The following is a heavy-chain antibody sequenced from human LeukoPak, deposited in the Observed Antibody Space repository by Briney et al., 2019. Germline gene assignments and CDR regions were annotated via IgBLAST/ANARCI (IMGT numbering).Heavy chain of an antibody. CDR1: VFTFSSYS. CDR3: ARVCSGGSCYSALDY. V-gene: IGHV3-21*01. Sequence: GRSLRLSRAVSVFTFSSYSMNCVRHAPGKGLEWVSAISSSSSYIYYAASVKGRFTISRDNAKSSLYLQMNSLRAEDTAVYHCARVCSGGSCYSALDYWGQGTLVTVSS. J-gene: IGHJ4*02. CDR2: ISSSSSYI. D-gene: IGHD2-15*01.